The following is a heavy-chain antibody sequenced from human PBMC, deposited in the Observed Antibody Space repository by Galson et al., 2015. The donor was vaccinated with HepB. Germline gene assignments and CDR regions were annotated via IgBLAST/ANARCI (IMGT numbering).Heavy chain of an antibody. Sequence: SETLSLTCTVSGGSISSSSYYWGWIRQPPGKGLEWIGSIYYSGSTYYNPSLKSRVTISVDTSKNQFSLKLSSVTAADTAVYYCARVVVPAANYGYNWFDPWGQGTLVTVSS. J-gene: IGHJ5*02. CDR3: ARVVVPAANYGYNWFDP. V-gene: IGHV4-39*07. D-gene: IGHD2-2*01. CDR1: GGSISSSSYY. CDR2: IYYSGST.